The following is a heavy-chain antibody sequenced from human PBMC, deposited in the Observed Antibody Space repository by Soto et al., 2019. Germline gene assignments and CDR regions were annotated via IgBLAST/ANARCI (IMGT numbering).Heavy chain of an antibody. J-gene: IGHJ4*02. CDR3: ARDGVRFLEWLLV. V-gene: IGHV3-21*01. Sequence: KPGGSLRLSCAASGFTFSSYSMNWVRQAPGKGLEWVSSISSSSSYIYYADSVKGRFTISRDNAKNSLYLQMNSLRAEDTAVYYCARDGVRFLEWLLVWGQGTLVTVSS. D-gene: IGHD3-3*01. CDR2: ISSSSSYI. CDR1: GFTFSSYS.